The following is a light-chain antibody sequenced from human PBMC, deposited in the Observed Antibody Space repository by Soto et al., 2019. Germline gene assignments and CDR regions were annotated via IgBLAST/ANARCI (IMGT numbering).Light chain of an antibody. Sequence: DIQMTQSPSTLSASVGDRVTITCRANQSISDWLAWYQQKPGKAPKLLIYDASNLESGVPSRFSGSGSGTEFTLTICSLQPDVFATHYCQQYNSAPLTFGGGTKREIK. V-gene: IGKV1-5*01. J-gene: IGKJ4*01. CDR1: QSISDW. CDR2: DAS. CDR3: QQYNSAPLT.